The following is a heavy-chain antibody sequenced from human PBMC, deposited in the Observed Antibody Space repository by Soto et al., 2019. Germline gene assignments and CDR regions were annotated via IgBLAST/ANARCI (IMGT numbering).Heavy chain of an antibody. V-gene: IGHV3-23*01. J-gene: IGHJ4*02. CDR3: AKQAGYSSDPFDY. CDR1: GFTFSYYA. CDR2: ISGGGGTT. D-gene: IGHD6-19*01. Sequence: EVQLLESGGGLVQPGGSLRLSCAASGFTFSYYAMSWVRQTPGTGLEWVSGISGGGGTTYYAASVKGRFTISRDNSKNTLYLQINSLRAEDTAVYYCAKQAGYSSDPFDYWGQGTLVTVSS.